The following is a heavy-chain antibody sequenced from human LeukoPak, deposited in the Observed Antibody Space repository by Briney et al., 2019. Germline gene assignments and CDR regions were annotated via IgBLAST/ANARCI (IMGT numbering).Heavy chain of an antibody. CDR3: AREGRRGIDY. V-gene: IGHV4-39*02. J-gene: IGHJ4*02. CDR2: IYYSGST. CDR1: GGSISSSSYY. D-gene: IGHD3-10*01. Sequence: SETPSLTCTVSGGSISSSSYYWGWIRQPPGKGLEWIGSIYYSGSTYYNPSLKSRVTISVDTSKNQFSLKLSSVTAADTAVYYCAREGRRGIDYWGQGTLVTVSS.